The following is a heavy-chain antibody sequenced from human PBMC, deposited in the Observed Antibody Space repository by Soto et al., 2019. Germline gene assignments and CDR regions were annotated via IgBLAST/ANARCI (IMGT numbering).Heavy chain of an antibody. V-gene: IGHV3-48*01. CDR3: ARVGSGWDFDY. J-gene: IGHJ4*02. Sequence: EVQLVESGGGLVQPGGSLSLSCAASGFTFSSYSMNWVRQAPGKGLEWVSYISSSSSTIYYADSVKGRFTISRDNAKNSLYLQMNSLRAEDTAVYYCARVGSGWDFDYWGQGTLVTVSS. D-gene: IGHD6-19*01. CDR1: GFTFSSYS. CDR2: ISSSSSTI.